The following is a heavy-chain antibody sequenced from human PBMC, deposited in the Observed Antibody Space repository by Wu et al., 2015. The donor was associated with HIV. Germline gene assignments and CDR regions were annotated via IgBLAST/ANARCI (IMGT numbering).Heavy chain of an antibody. D-gene: IGHD5-24*01. J-gene: IGHJ3*02. CDR1: GGTFSSYA. V-gene: IGHV1-69*05. Sequence: QVQLVQSGAEVKKPGSSVKVSCKASGGTFSSYAISWVRQAPGQGLEWMGGIIPIFGTANYAQKFQGRVTITTDESTSTAYMELSSLRSEDTAVYYCATHEVQAARDGYNFGAFDIWGQGDKWSPVSS. CDR2: IIPIFGTA. CDR3: ATHEVQAARDGYNFGAFDI.